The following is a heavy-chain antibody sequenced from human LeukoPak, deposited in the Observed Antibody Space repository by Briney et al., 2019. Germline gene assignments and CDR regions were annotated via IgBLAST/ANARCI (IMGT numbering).Heavy chain of an antibody. CDR1: GFTISGFW. V-gene: IGHV3-74*01. CDR3: VRGDFTLDY. J-gene: IGHJ4*02. Sequence: GGSLRLSCTASGFTISGFWMHWVRQAPGNRLVWVSRIKDDASIRDYAESVKGRFTISRDNAKNTLYLQIDSLRADDTAVYYCVRGDFTLDYWGQGTLVTVSS. CDR2: IKDDASIR. D-gene: IGHD2-21*02.